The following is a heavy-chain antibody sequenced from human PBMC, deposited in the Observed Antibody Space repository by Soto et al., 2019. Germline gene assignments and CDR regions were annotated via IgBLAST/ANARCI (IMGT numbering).Heavy chain of an antibody. Sequence: QVQLVESRGGLVKPGGSLRLSCAASGFTFSDYYMSWIRQAPGKGLEWVSYISSSSSYTNYADSVKGRFTISRDNAKNSLYLQMNSLRAEDTAVYYCARDRVAGTFDAFDIWGQGTMVTVSS. CDR3: ARDRVAGTFDAFDI. CDR2: ISSSSSYT. J-gene: IGHJ3*02. D-gene: IGHD6-19*01. CDR1: GFTFSDYY. V-gene: IGHV3-11*06.